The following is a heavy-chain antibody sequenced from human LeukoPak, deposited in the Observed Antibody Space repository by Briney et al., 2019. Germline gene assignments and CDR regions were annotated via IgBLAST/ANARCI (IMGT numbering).Heavy chain of an antibody. CDR2: IKQDGSEK. D-gene: IGHD6-19*01. CDR1: GFTFSSYW. Sequence: GGSLRLSCAASGFTFSSYWMSWVRQAPGKGLEWVANIKQDGSEKYYVDSVKGRFTISRDNAKNSLYLQMDSLRAEDTAVYYCARSIPGDSSCWYLNYWGQGTLVTVSS. V-gene: IGHV3-7*01. J-gene: IGHJ4*02. CDR3: ARSIPGDSSCWYLNY.